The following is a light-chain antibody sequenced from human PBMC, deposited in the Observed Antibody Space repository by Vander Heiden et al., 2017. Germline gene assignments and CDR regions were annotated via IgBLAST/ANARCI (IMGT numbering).Light chain of an antibody. CDR3: QQSDSTPNT. CDR2: AAS. CDR1: QSISSY. Sequence: DIQMTLSSSSLSASVEDRVTITCRASQSISSYLNWYQQKPGKAPKLLIYAASRLQSGVPSRFSGSGSGTDFTLTISSLQPEDFATYYCQQSDSTPNTFGQGTKLEIK. V-gene: IGKV1-39*01. J-gene: IGKJ2*01.